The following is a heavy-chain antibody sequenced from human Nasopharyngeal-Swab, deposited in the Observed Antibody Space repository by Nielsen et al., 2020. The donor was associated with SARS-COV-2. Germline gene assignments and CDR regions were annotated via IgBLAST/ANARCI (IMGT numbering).Heavy chain of an antibody. D-gene: IGHD6-13*01. V-gene: IGHV3-74*01. CDR3: TRAGSFRHDY. CDR2: INEDGSST. CDR1: GFTFSSYW. Sequence: GSLRLSGAASGFTFSSYWMHWVRQAPGKGLVWVSRINEDGSSTSYADSLKGRFTISRDNAKNTLYLQMNSLSAEDTAVYYCTRAGSFRHDYWGQGTLVTVSS. J-gene: IGHJ4*02.